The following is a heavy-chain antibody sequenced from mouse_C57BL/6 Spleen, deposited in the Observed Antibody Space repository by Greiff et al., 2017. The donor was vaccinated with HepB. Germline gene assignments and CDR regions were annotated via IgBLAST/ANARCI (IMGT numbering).Heavy chain of an antibody. CDR1: GYTFTSYW. V-gene: IGHV1-52*01. CDR3: ARHDDSYYFDY. D-gene: IGHD2-4*01. CDR2: IDPSDSET. J-gene: IGHJ2*01. Sequence: QVQLQQPGAELVRPGSSVKLSCKASGYTFTSYWMHWVKQRPIQGLEWIGNIDPSDSETHYNQKFKDKATLTVDKSSSTAYMQLSSLTSEDSAVYFCARHDDSYYFDYWGQGTTLTVSS.